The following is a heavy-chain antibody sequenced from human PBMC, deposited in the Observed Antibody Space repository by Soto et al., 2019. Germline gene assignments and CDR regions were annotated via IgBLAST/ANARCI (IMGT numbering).Heavy chain of an antibody. D-gene: IGHD2-8*01. CDR1: GFTFSSYE. J-gene: IGHJ6*02. Sequence: EVQLVESGGGLVQPGGSLRLSCAASGFTFSSYEMNWVRQAPGKGLEWVSYISSSGSTIYYADSVKGRFTISRDNAKNSLYLQMNSLRAEDTAVYYCARAGYCTNGVCYYHYGMDVLGQGTTVTDSS. V-gene: IGHV3-48*03. CDR3: ARAGYCTNGVCYYHYGMDV. CDR2: ISSSGSTI.